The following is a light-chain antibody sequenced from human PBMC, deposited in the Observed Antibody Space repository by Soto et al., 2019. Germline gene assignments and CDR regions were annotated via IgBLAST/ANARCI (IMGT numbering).Light chain of an antibody. J-gene: IGKJ1*01. CDR2: GVS. CDR3: QQYKDWPTT. V-gene: IGKV3-15*01. CDR1: QSVIST. Sequence: EIVMTQSPATLSLFPGERATLSCRASQSVISTVAWYQQRPGQAPRLLIYGVSTRATGIPARFSGSGSGTEFTLTISSLQSEDFAVYYCQQYKDWPTTFGQGTKVDIK.